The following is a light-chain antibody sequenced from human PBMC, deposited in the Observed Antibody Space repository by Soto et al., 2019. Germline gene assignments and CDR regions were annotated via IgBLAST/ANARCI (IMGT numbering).Light chain of an antibody. J-gene: IGKJ2*01. CDR3: QQYYSTPYT. V-gene: IGKV4-1*01. CDR1: QSVLYSSNNKNY. CDR2: WAS. Sequence: DIVMTQSPDSLAVSLGERATINCKSSQSVLYSSNNKNYLAWYQQKPGQPHKLLIYWASTREAGVPDRFSGSGSWTDFTLTISSLQAEDVAVYYCQQYYSTPYTFGQGTKLEIK.